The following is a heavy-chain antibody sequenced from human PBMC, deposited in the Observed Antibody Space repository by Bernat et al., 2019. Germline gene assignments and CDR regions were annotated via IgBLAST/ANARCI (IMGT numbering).Heavy chain of an antibody. V-gene: IGHV3-21*02. J-gene: IGHJ3*02. CDR3: AKRADFNAFDI. CDR2: ISGTSGYI. D-gene: IGHD2/OR15-2a*01. CDR1: GFTFSTYN. Sequence: EVQLVESGGGLVKPGGSLRLSCAASGFTFSTYNMNWVRQAPGKGLEWVSSISGTSGYIYYADSVKGRFTISRDNARNSLYLQMNSLRAEDTAVYYCAKRADFNAFDIWGQGTMVTVSS.